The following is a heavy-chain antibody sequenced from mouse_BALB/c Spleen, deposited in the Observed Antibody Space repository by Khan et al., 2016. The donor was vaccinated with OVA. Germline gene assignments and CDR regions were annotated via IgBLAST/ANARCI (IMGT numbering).Heavy chain of an antibody. Sequence: EVELVESGGDLVKPEGSLKLSCAISGFTFSSYVMSWVRQTPEKRLEWVASITSGGTTSYPDSVKGRFTISRDNDRNILYLQMSSLRSEDTAMYYCAREAYRYDEYYFDYWGQGTTLTVSS. CDR1: GFTFSSYV. V-gene: IGHV5-6-5*01. CDR2: ITSGGTT. D-gene: IGHD2-14*01. CDR3: AREAYRYDEYYFDY. J-gene: IGHJ2*01.